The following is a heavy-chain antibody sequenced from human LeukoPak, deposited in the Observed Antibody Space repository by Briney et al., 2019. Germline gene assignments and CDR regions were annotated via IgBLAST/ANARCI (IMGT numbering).Heavy chain of an antibody. V-gene: IGHV3-11*01. CDR3: ARDSTVGYYFDY. Sequence: GGSLRLSCAASGFTFSDYYMSWLRQAPGKGLEWVSYISSSGSTIYYADSVKGRFTISRDNAKNSLYLQMNSLRAEDTAVYYCARDSTVGYYFDYWGQGTLVTVSS. D-gene: IGHD4-17*01. J-gene: IGHJ4*02. CDR1: GFTFSDYY. CDR2: ISSSGSTI.